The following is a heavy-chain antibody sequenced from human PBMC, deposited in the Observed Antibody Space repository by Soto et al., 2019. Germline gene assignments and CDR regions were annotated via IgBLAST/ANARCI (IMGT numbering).Heavy chain of an antibody. D-gene: IGHD3-10*01. Sequence: PSQTMSHTSTVSEGSIISYYWRCIRQTPGKGREWIGYIYYSGSTNYNPSRKSRVTISVDTSKNQFSLKLSSVTAADTAVYYCARVSVSPYYYGSGAIDYWGQGTLVTVSS. CDR3: ARVSVSPYYYGSGAIDY. J-gene: IGHJ4*02. V-gene: IGHV4-59*01. CDR1: EGSIISYY. CDR2: IYYSGST.